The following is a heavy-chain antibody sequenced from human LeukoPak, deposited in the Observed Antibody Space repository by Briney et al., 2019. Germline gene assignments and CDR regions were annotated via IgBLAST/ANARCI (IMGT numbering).Heavy chain of an antibody. D-gene: IGHD3-10*01. CDR1: GYSLTSYW. Sequence: GESLKISCKGSGYSLTSYWIGWVRQMPGKGLEWMGIIYPGDSDTRYSPSFQGQVTISADKSISTAYLQWSSLKASDTAMYYCARHEVTLWFGESINWFDPWGQGTLVTVSS. CDR2: IYPGDSDT. J-gene: IGHJ5*02. CDR3: ARHEVTLWFGESINWFDP. V-gene: IGHV5-51*01.